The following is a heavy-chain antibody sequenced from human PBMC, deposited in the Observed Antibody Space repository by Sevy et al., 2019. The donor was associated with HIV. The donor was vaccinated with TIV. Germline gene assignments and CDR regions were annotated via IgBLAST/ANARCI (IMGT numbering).Heavy chain of an antibody. CDR2: ISHGGSYE. CDR1: GFAFRDSA. D-gene: IGHD4-17*01. CDR3: ARMVSGGLRWELIKENAFDI. J-gene: IGHJ3*02. V-gene: IGHV3-30-3*01. Sequence: GGSLRLSCEASGFAFRDSAIHWVRQSPGKGLEWVALISHGGSYEYYVDSVKGRFTVTSDRAKKILYPQMDSLRAEETAVYYCARMVSGGLRWELIKENAFDIWGQGTAVTVSS.